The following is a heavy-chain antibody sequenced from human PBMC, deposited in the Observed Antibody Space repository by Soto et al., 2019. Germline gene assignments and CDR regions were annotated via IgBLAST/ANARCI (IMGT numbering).Heavy chain of an antibody. J-gene: IGHJ5*02. CDR2: TSYDGSNK. CDR3: ANMPPIGDYVNSES. V-gene: IGHV3-30*18. CDR1: GFSFKSYG. D-gene: IGHD4-17*01. Sequence: QVQLVESGGGVVQPGRSLRLSCAASGFSFKSYGMHWVRQAPGKGLDWVAATSYDGSNKYYADSVKGRFTISRDNSNNTLYLRISSLRAEDTAVYYCANMPPIGDYVNSESWGQGTLVSVSS.